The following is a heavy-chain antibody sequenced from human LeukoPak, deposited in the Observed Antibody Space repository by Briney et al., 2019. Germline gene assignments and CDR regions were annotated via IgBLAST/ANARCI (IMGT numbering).Heavy chain of an antibody. CDR1: GFTFSSYG. V-gene: IGHV3-7*01. CDR2: IKQDGSEK. J-gene: IGHJ4*02. Sequence: GGSLRLSCAASGFTFSSYGMHWVRQAPGKGLEWVANIKQDGSEKYYVDSVKGRFTISRDNAKNSLYLQMNSLRAEDTAVYYCAREGGTTGPGDYDYWGQGTLVTVSS. D-gene: IGHD3-10*01. CDR3: AREGGTTGPGDYDY.